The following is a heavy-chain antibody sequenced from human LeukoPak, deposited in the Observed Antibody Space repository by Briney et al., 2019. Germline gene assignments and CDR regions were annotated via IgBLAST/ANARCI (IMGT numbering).Heavy chain of an antibody. CDR2: IYNTGGT. J-gene: IGHJ4*02. V-gene: IGHV4-31*03. CDR1: GAPIGTGGYY. Sequence: SETLSLTCTVSGAPIGTGGYYWTWIRQDPGKGLEWVGSIYNTGGTYYAPSLRSRVDISLDASKNQFSLKLTSVTAADTAVYYCARAPGGYFPASLFYFDFWGQGTLVSVSS. D-gene: IGHD2/OR15-2a*01. CDR3: ARAPGGYFPASLFYFDF.